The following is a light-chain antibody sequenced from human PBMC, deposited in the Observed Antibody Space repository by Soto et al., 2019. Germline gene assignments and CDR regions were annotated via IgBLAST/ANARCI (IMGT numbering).Light chain of an antibody. V-gene: IGKV3-11*01. CDR2: DAS. Sequence: EIVLTQSPATLSLSPGERATLSCRASQSVSSSLAWYQQKPGQAPRLLIYDASNRATGIPARFSGGGSGTDFTLTISSLEPEDFAVYYCQQSSYWYTFGQGTKLEIK. CDR3: QQSSYWYT. CDR1: QSVSSS. J-gene: IGKJ2*01.